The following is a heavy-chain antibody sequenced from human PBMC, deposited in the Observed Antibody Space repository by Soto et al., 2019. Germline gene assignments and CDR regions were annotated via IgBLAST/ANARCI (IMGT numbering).Heavy chain of an antibody. CDR1: GFTFSSYA. J-gene: IGHJ4*02. CDR2: ISYDGSNK. V-gene: IGHV3-30-3*01. CDR3: ARDGWYVEYYFDY. D-gene: IGHD6-19*01. Sequence: QVQLVESGGGVVQPGRSLRLSYAASGFTFSSYAMHWVRQAPGKGLEWVAVISYDGSNKYYADSVKGRFTISRDNSKNTLYLQMNSLRAEDTAVYYCARDGWYVEYYFDYWGQGTLVTVSS.